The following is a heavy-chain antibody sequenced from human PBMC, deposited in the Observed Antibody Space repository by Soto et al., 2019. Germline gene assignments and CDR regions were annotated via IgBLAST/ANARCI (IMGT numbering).Heavy chain of an antibody. CDR2: ITPIFRAT. J-gene: IGHJ2*01. V-gene: IGHV1-69*13. Sequence: ASVKVSCKASGGTFSSDGISWVRQAPGQGLDWMGGITPIFRATKYAQKFQGRVTITADESTSTAYMELSSLRSEDTAVYYCARGRDTYYYDSSGYSGWYFDLWGRGTLVTVSS. CDR1: GGTFSSDG. D-gene: IGHD3-22*01. CDR3: ARGRDTYYYDSSGYSGWYFDL.